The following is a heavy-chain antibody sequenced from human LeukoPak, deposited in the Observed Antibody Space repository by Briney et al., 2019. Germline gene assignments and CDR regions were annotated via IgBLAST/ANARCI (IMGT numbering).Heavy chain of an antibody. D-gene: IGHD3-10*01. CDR1: GFTFSSYL. J-gene: IGHJ3*02. V-gene: IGHV3-74*01. Sequence: GGSLRLSCAASGFTFSSYLMHWVRQVPGKGLVWVSRINSDESTTIYADSVKGRFTISRDNAKNTLYLQMNSLSAEDTAVYYCARGASWQGNAFHIWAKGQWSPSLQ. CDR2: INSDESTT. CDR3: ARGASWQGNAFHI.